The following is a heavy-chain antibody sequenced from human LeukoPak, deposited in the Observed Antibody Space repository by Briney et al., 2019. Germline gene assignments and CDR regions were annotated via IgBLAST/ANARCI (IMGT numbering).Heavy chain of an antibody. J-gene: IGHJ4*02. CDR1: GGSISSSNW. CDR2: IYHSGST. Sequence: SETLSLTCAVSGGSISSSNWWSWGRQPPGKGLEWIGEIYHSGSTNYKPSLKSRVTISVDKSKNQFSLKLSSVTAADMAVYYCARAHDYGGNSNFDYWGQGTLVTVSS. V-gene: IGHV4-4*02. D-gene: IGHD4-23*01. CDR3: ARAHDYGGNSNFDY.